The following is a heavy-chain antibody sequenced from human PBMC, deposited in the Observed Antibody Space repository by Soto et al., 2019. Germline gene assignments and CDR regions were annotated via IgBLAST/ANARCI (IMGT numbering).Heavy chain of an antibody. CDR3: ARDLGYSSGWYGSGMDV. CDR2: ISGSGGST. V-gene: IGHV3-23*01. CDR1: GFTFSSYA. J-gene: IGHJ6*02. Sequence: GGSLRLSCAASGFTFSSYAMSWVRQAPGKGLEWVSAISGSGGSTYYADSVKGRFTISRDNSKNTLYLQMNSLRAEDTAVYYCARDLGYSSGWYGSGMDVWGQGTTVTVSS. D-gene: IGHD6-19*01.